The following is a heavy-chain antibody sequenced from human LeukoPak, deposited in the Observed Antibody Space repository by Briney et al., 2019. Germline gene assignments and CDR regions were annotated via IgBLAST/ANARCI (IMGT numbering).Heavy chain of an antibody. D-gene: IGHD3-22*01. CDR2: IYYSGST. Sequence: PSQTLSLTCTVSGGSNSSGGYYWSWIRQHPGKGLEWIGYIYYSGSTYYNPSLKSRVTISVDTSKNQFSLKLSSVTAADTAVYYFARWEFSGYYLFDYWGQGTLVTVSS. CDR1: GGSNSSGGYY. J-gene: IGHJ4*02. V-gene: IGHV4-31*03. CDR3: ARWEFSGYYLFDY.